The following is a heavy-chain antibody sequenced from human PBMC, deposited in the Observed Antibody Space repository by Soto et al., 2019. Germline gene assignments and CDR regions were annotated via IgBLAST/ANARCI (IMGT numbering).Heavy chain of an antibody. J-gene: IGHJ6*02. Sequence: EVQLVESGGGLVQPGRSLRLSCAASGFTFDDYAMHWVRQAPGKGLEWVSGISWNSGSIGYADSVKGRFTISRDNAKNSLYLQMNSLRAEDTALYYCAKGIAARGYYYYGMDVWGQGTTVTVSS. D-gene: IGHD6-6*01. CDR3: AKGIAARGYYYYGMDV. CDR1: GFTFDDYA. CDR2: ISWNSGSI. V-gene: IGHV3-9*01.